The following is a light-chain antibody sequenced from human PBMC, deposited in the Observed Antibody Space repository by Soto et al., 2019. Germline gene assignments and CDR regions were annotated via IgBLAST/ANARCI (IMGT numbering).Light chain of an antibody. Sequence: EIVMTQSPATLSVSPGERATLSCRASQSVSSNLAWYQQKPGQAPRLLIYDASTRATGIPARFSGSGSGTEFTLTISSLQSEDFAVYYCQQYNTWPPLTFGGGTKVEI. CDR1: QSVSSN. CDR3: QQYNTWPPLT. V-gene: IGKV3-15*01. CDR2: DAS. J-gene: IGKJ4*01.